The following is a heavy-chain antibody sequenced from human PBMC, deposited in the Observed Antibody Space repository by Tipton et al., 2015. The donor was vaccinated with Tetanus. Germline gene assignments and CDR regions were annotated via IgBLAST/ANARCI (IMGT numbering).Heavy chain of an antibody. CDR3: AKVGSSTVVVSATEKYFDS. D-gene: IGHD2-15*01. CDR2: ISDKGGSF. J-gene: IGHJ4*02. CDR1: GFSFSSYA. Sequence: SLRLSCAASGFSFSSYAMSWVRQAPGKGLEWISTISDKGGSFYFSDSVKGRFTISRDNSRNTLDLEMNSLRAEDTGVYYCAKVGSSTVVVSATEKYFDSRGQGSQFPVSS. V-gene: IGHV3-23*01.